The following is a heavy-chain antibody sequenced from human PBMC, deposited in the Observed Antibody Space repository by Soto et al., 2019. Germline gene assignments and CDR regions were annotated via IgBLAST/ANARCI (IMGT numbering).Heavy chain of an antibody. CDR1: GFTFSSYA. V-gene: IGHV3-30-3*01. J-gene: IGHJ4*02. CDR3: ARVAY. Sequence: GGSLRLSCKGSGFTFSSYAIQWVRQAPGKGLEWVAAISDDGTNKHTADSVKGRFTISRDNSRNTVYLQVNSLRVEDTAIYYCARVAYWGPGTQVTVSS. CDR2: ISDDGTNK.